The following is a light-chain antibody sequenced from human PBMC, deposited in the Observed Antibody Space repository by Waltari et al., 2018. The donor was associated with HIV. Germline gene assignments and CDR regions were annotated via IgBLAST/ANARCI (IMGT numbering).Light chain of an antibody. CDR3: SSFATSDTLL. J-gene: IGLJ2*01. V-gene: IGLV2-14*03. Sequence: QSALTQPASVSGSPGQSITIPCTGTSSAIGLYNFVSWYQKHPDKAPQLIISGNTNRPSGVSYRFSGYKSRNTASLTISGLQAEDEADYYCSSFATSDTLLFGGGTKLTVL. CDR2: GNT. CDR1: SSAIGLYNF.